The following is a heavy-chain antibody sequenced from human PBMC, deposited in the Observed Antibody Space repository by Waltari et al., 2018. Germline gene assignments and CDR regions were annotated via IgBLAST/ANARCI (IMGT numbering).Heavy chain of an antibody. CDR1: GGSIRSGSSY. CDR2: IYTSGST. J-gene: IGHJ5*02. V-gene: IGHV4-61*09. CDR3: ARGSPGEAGFDP. D-gene: IGHD3-10*01. Sequence: QVQLQESGPGLVKPSQTLSLTCTVSGGSIRSGSSYWSWIRQPAGKGLEWIGYIYTSGSTNYNPSLKSRVTISVDTSKNQFSLKLSSVTAADTAVYYCARGSPGEAGFDPWGQGTLVTVSS.